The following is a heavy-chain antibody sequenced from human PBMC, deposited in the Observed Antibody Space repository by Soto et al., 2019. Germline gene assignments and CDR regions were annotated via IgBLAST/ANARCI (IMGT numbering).Heavy chain of an antibody. CDR1: GYTFTSYG. D-gene: IGHD2-2*01. CDR3: ASNEACSSTSCYSDYYYHHGIDV. Sequence: ASVKVSCKASGYTFTSYGISWVRQAPGQGLEWMGWISAYNGNTNYAQRLQGRVTMTTDTSTSTAYMELRSLRSDDTAVYYCASNEACSSTSCYSDYYYHHGIDVLGEGTSGTLSA. V-gene: IGHV1-18*01. J-gene: IGHJ6*04. CDR2: ISAYNGNT.